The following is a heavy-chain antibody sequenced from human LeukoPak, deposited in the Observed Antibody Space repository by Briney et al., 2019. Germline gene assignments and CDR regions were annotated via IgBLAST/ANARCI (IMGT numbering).Heavy chain of an antibody. CDR3: AKGVYDFWRIDAFDI. J-gene: IGHJ3*02. V-gene: IGHV3-30*02. CDR1: GFSFSTYG. Sequence: GGSLRLSCAASGFSFSTYGMHWVRQAPGKGLEWVAVIWYDGSNKYYADSVKGRFTISRDNSKNTLYLQMNSLRAEDTAVYYCAKGVYDFWRIDAFDIWGQGTMVTVSS. D-gene: IGHD3-3*01. CDR2: IWYDGSNK.